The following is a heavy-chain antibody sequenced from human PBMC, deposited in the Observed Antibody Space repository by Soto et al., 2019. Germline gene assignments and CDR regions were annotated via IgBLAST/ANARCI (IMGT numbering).Heavy chain of an antibody. V-gene: IGHV3-33*01. CDR3: ASRLGDNTFDI. J-gene: IGHJ3*02. CDR1: GFTFSSYG. CDR2: IWYDGSNK. D-gene: IGHD5-12*01. Sequence: HPGGSLRLSCAASGFTFSSYGMHWVRQAPGKGLEWVAVIWYDGSNKYYADSVKGRFTISRDNSKNTLYLQMNSLRAEDTAVYYCASRLGDNTFDIWGQGTMVTVSS.